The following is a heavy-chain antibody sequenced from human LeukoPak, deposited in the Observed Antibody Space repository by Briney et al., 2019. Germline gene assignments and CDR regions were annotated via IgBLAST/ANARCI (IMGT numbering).Heavy chain of an antibody. Sequence: SETLSLTCAVYGGSFSGYYWSWIRQPPGKGPEWIGEINHSGSTNYNPSLKSRVTLSVDTSKNQFSLKLTSVTAADTAVYYCARGRTYYYDTSGYYPSIYYGMDVWGQGTTVIVSS. CDR3: ARGRTYYYDTSGYYPSIYYGMDV. CDR2: INHSGST. J-gene: IGHJ6*02. D-gene: IGHD3-22*01. CDR1: GGSFSGYY. V-gene: IGHV4-34*01.